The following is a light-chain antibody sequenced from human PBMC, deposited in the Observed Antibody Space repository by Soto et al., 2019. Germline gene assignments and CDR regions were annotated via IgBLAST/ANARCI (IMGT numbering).Light chain of an antibody. CDR2: GAS. CDR1: QSVSSD. Sequence: DIVMTQSPATLSVSPGERATLSCRASQSVSSDLAWYHQKPGQVPRLLIYGASTRATGIPARFSGSGSGTEFTLTINSLQSEDFAVYYCQQYNNWPRTFGQGTKVDIK. V-gene: IGKV3-15*01. J-gene: IGKJ1*01. CDR3: QQYNNWPRT.